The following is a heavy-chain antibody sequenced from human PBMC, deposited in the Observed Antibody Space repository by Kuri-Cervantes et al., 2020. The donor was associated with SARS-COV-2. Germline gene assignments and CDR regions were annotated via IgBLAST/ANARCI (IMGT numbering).Heavy chain of an antibody. J-gene: IGHJ6*02. D-gene: IGHD3/OR15-3a*01. V-gene: IGHV1-2*02. CDR1: GYTFTGYY. CDR2: INPKSGGT. Sequence: ASVKVSCRASGYTFTGYYMHWVRQAPGQGLEWMGGINPKSGGTNYAQKFQGRVTMTRDMSISTAFMELSRLRSDDTALYYCARWTSAYYGMDVWGQGTTVTVSS. CDR3: ARWTSAYYGMDV.